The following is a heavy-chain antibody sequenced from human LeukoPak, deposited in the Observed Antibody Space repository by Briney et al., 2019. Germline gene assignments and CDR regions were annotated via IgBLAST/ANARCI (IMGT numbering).Heavy chain of an antibody. CDR1: GYTFTSYG. J-gene: IGHJ6*02. D-gene: IGHD3-3*01. Sequence: ASVTVSCKASGYTFTSYGISWVRQAPGQGLEWMGWISAYNGNTNYAQKLQGRVTMTTDTSTSTAYMELRSLRSDDTAVYYCARDLVYYDFWSGYYTGQYGMDVWGQGTTVTVSS. CDR2: ISAYNGNT. V-gene: IGHV1-18*01. CDR3: ARDLVYYDFWSGYYTGQYGMDV.